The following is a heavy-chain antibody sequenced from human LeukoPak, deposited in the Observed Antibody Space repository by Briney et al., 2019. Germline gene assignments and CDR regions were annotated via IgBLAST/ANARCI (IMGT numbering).Heavy chain of an antibody. CDR1: GFTFTIFG. V-gene: IGHV3-48*01. CDR3: AKSGGPRTLRYFDWSVDAFGI. CDR2: IDARSGIT. D-gene: IGHD3-9*01. Sequence: GGSLRLSCAASGFTFTIFGFNWVRQAPGKVPEWVSYIDARSGITYYADSVQGRFTISRDNAQESVFLQMNSLRADDTAVYYCAKSGGPRTLRYFDWSVDAFGIWGQGTMVTVSS. J-gene: IGHJ3*02.